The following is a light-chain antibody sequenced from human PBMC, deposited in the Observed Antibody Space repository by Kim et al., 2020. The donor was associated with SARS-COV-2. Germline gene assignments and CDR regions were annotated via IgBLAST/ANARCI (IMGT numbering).Light chain of an antibody. CDR2: DVI. J-gene: IGLJ1*01. Sequence: QSIPISCPGTSSDIGNYNYVSWFQQHPGKTPRVLIYDVINRPSGVSNRFSASKSGNTASLTISGLQAEDEADYYCNSYTTSSTWVFGTGTKVTVL. V-gene: IGLV2-14*03. CDR3: NSYTTSSTWV. CDR1: SSDIGNYNY.